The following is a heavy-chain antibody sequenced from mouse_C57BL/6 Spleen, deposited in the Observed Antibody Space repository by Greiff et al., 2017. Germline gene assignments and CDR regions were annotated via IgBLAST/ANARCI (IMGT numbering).Heavy chain of an antibody. J-gene: IGHJ1*03. CDR1: GFTFSDYG. CDR2: ISNLAYSI. CDR3: ARHITSEGYFGV. V-gene: IGHV5-15*01. Sequence: EVHLVESGGGLVQPGGSLKLSCAASGFTFSDYGMAWVRQAPRKGPEWVAFISNLAYSIYYADTVTGRFTISRETAKNTLYLEMSSLRSEDTAMYDCARHITSEGYFGVWGTGTTVTVSS. D-gene: IGHD1-1*01.